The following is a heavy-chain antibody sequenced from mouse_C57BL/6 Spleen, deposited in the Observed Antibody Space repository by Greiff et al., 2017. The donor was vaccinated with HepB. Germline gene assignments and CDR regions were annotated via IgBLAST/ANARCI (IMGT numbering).Heavy chain of an antibody. CDR2: INPSTGGT. D-gene: IGHD1-1*01. CDR1: GYSFTGYY. J-gene: IGHJ3*01. Sequence: EVQLQQSGPELVKPGASVKISCKASGYSFTGYYMNWVKQSPEKSLEWIGEINPSTGGTTYNQKFKAKATLTVDKSSRTAYMQLKSLTSEDAAVYYCARDYYGSSYGFAYWGQGTLVTVSA. V-gene: IGHV1-42*01. CDR3: ARDYYGSSYGFAY.